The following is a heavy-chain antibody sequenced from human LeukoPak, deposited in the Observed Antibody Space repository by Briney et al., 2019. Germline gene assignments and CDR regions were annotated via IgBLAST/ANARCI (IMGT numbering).Heavy chain of an antibody. V-gene: IGHV3-53*01. D-gene: IGHD4-23*01. CDR2: IYSGGST. CDR1: GLSVTSNY. CDR3: ARVLPAGNCFDD. J-gene: IGHJ4*02. Sequence: GGSLRLSCAASGLSVTSNYMSWVRHAPGKGLEWVSVIYSGGSTYYADSVTGRFTISRVNSKNTLYLQMDSLRAEDTAVYYCARVLPAGNCFDDWGQGILVTVSS.